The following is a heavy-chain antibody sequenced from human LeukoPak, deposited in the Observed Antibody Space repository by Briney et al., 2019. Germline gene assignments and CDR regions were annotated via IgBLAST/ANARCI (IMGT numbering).Heavy chain of an antibody. J-gene: IGHJ4*02. CDR1: GGAISSYY. V-gene: IGHV4-59*08. Sequence: SETLSLTCTVSGGAISSYYWSWIRQPPGKGLEWIGYIYYSGSTKYNPSLKSRVTISVDTSENQFSLKLSSVTAADTAVYYCARLGYSSGWYSQHFDYWGQGTLVTVSS. CDR3: ARLGYSSGWYSQHFDY. D-gene: IGHD6-19*01. CDR2: IYYSGST.